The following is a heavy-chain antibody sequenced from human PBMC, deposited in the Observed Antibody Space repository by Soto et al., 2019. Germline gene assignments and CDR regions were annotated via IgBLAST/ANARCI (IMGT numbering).Heavy chain of an antibody. V-gene: IGHV1-69*13. CDR3: ARYGRAIVVVPAAIHYYGMDV. CDR1: GGTFSSYA. Sequence: SVKVSCKASGGTFSSYAISWVRQAPGQGLEWMGGIIPIFGTANYAQKFQGRVTITADESTSTAYMELSSLRSEDTAVYYCARYGRAIVVVPAAIHYYGMDVWGQGTTVTVSS. D-gene: IGHD2-2*01. CDR2: IIPIFGTA. J-gene: IGHJ6*02.